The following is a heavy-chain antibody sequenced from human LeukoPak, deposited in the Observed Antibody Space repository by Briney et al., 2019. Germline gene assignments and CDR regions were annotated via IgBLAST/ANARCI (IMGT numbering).Heavy chain of an antibody. J-gene: IGHJ4*02. V-gene: IGHV3-66*02. CDR2: IYSGGST. CDR1: GFTVSSNH. CDR3: ARTHTIFGVVTYFDY. D-gene: IGHD3-3*01. Sequence: GGSPRLSCAASGFTVSSNHMSWVRQAPGKGLEWVSIIYSGGSTYYADSVKGRFTISRDNSKNTLYLQMNSLRAEDTAMYYCARTHTIFGVVTYFDYWGQGTLVTVSS.